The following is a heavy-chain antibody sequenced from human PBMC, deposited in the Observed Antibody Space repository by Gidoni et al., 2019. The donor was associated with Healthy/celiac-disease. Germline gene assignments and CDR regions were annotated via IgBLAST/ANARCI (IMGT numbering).Heavy chain of an antibody. D-gene: IGHD3-22*01. CDR3: ARGPSSGALKLWVRQGSFDY. J-gene: IGHJ4*02. CDR1: GGSFRGYY. Sequence: QAQLQQWGAGLLKPSETLSLTCAVNGGSFRGYYGSWIRQPPGKGLEWIGEINHRGSTNYNPSLTSRVTISVDPSKHQFSLQLSSVTAADTAVYYCARGPSSGALKLWVRQGSFDYWGQGTLVTVSS. V-gene: IGHV4-34*01. CDR2: INHRGST.